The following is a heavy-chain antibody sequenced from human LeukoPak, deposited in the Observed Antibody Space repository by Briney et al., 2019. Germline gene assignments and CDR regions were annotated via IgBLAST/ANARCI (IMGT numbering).Heavy chain of an antibody. D-gene: IGHD5-24*01. J-gene: IGHJ4*02. V-gene: IGHV3-74*01. CDR3: ARDWVYKIDY. CDR2: ISHDGII. CDR1: GFTFSSYV. Sequence: PGGSLRLSCETAGFTFSSYVMHWVRRTPGKGLVWVSRISHDGIISYADSVKGRFTISRDNAKNTLTLQMNSLRDEDTAVYFCARDWVYKIDYWGRGTLVTVSS.